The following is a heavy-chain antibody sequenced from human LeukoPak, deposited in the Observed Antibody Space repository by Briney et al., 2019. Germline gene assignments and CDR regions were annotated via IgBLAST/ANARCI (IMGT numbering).Heavy chain of an antibody. V-gene: IGHV3-30-3*01. D-gene: IGHD1-1*01. CDR1: GFTFSSYA. J-gene: IGHJ4*02. CDR3: AIIPTLETLIDY. CDR2: ISHDGSTK. Sequence: GGSLRLSCAVSGFTFSSYAMHWVRQAPGKGLEWVAVISHDGSTKYYADSVKGRFTISRDNSKNTLYLQVNSLRAEDTAVYYCAIIPTLETLIDYWGQGTLVTVSS.